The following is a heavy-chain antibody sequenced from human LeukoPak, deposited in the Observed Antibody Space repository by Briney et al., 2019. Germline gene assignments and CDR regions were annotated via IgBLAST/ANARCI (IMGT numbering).Heavy chain of an antibody. CDR1: GFTFSSYG. CDR2: ISYDGSNK. CDR3: AKSMGYYDAFDI. Sequence: GGSLRLSCAASGFTFSSYGMHWVRQAPGKGLEWVAVISYDGSNKYYADSVKGRFTISRDNSKNTLYLQMNSLRAEDTAVYYCAKSMGYYDAFDIWGQGTMGTVSA. J-gene: IGHJ3*02. V-gene: IGHV3-30*18. D-gene: IGHD2-15*01.